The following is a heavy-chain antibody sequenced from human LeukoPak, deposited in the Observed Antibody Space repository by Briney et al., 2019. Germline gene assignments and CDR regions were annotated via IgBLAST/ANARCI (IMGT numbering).Heavy chain of an antibody. CDR1: GFTFSSYA. Sequence: HPGGSLRLSCAASGFTFSSYAMTWVRQAPGKGLEWVGFIRSKAYGGTTEYAASVQGRFTISRDDSKSIAYLQMNSLKTEDTALYYCTRDFLVLVPTAHWGGLDYWGQGTLVTVSS. CDR3: TRDFLVLVPTAHWGGLDY. J-gene: IGHJ4*02. V-gene: IGHV3-49*04. CDR2: IRSKAYGGTT. D-gene: IGHD2-8*02.